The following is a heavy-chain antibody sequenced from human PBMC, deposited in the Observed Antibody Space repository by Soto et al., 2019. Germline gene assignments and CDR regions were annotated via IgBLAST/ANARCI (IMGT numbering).Heavy chain of an antibody. Sequence: SVKVSCNASGGTFSSYAISWVRQAPGQGLEWMGGIIPIFGTANYAQKFQGRVTITADESTSTAYMELSSLRSEDTAVYYCASGRFLEWFPLEYYYYGMDVWGQGTTVTVSS. CDR1: GGTFSSYA. CDR3: ASGRFLEWFPLEYYYYGMDV. D-gene: IGHD3-3*01. V-gene: IGHV1-69*01. CDR2: IIPIFGTA. J-gene: IGHJ6*02.